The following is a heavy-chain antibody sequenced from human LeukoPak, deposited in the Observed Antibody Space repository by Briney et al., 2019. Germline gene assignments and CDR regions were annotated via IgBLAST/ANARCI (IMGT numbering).Heavy chain of an antibody. J-gene: IGHJ4*02. V-gene: IGHV3-11*01. CDR1: GFTFSDYY. CDR3: ARDGTTSIREVYY. Sequence: MSGGSLRLSCAASGFTFSDYYMSWIRQAPGKGLEWVSYISSSGNTIYYADSVKGRFTISRGNAKNSLYLQMNSLRAEDSAVYYCARDGTTSIREVYYWGQGTLVTVSS. CDR2: ISSSGNTI. D-gene: IGHD1-7*01.